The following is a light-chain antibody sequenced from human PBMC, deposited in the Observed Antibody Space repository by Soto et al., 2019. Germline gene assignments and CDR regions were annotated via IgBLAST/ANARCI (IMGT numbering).Light chain of an antibody. V-gene: IGLV1-40*01. CDR1: SSNIGAGYD. CDR3: ESYDRLSGYV. Sequence: QSVLTQPPSVSGAPGQRVTISCTGSSSNIGAGYDVHWYQQDPGTAPKLLIYGNTNRPSGVPDRFSGSKSGTSASLAITGLQAEDEADYYCESYDRLSGYVFGPGTKLTVL. J-gene: IGLJ1*01. CDR2: GNT.